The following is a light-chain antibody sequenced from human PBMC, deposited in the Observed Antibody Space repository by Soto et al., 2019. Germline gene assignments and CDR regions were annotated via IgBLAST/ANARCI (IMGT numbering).Light chain of an antibody. V-gene: IGKV1-9*01. CDR3: QQLNSYPLT. CDR1: QGISNY. J-gene: IGKJ4*01. CDR2: AAS. Sequence: DIQLTQSPSFLSASVGDRVTITCRASQGISNYLAWYQQKPGNVPKLLIYAASTLQRGVPSRLGGSGSGTEFTLTISSPQPDDFASYYCQQLNSYPLTFGGGTKVDIK.